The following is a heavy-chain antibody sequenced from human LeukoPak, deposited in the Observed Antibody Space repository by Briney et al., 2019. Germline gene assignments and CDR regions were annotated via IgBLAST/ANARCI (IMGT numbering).Heavy chain of an antibody. Sequence: GGSLRLSCAASGFSFSSYNMNWVRQAPGKGLEWGSFISSSSSYIYYVDSVEGRFTISRDNAKNSLYLQMNSLRAEDTAVYYCARAPGYRGFLDYWGQGNLVTVSS. J-gene: IGHJ4*02. D-gene: IGHD5-18*01. CDR1: GFSFSSYN. V-gene: IGHV3-21*01. CDR2: ISSSSSYI. CDR3: ARAPGYRGFLDY.